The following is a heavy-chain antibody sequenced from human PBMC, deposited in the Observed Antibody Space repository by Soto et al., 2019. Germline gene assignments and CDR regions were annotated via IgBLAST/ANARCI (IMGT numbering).Heavy chain of an antibody. V-gene: IGHV3-48*01. CDR1: GFIFSNYN. Sequence: GGSLRLSCAASGFIFSNYNMNWVRQAPGKGLEWVSYISSTTRTIYYAESGKGRFTVSRDIAKNSLYLQMTSLRAEDTAVYYCAREGRRGYFDCWGQGTLVTVSS. CDR3: AREGRRGYFDC. CDR2: ISSTTRTI. J-gene: IGHJ4*02.